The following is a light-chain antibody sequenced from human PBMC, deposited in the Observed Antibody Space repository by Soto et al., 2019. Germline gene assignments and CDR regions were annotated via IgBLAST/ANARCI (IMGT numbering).Light chain of an antibody. CDR3: QHYDGSART. CDR2: GVF. V-gene: IGKV3-20*01. CDR1: QSVRSNY. Sequence: ETVLTQSPGTVSLYPGERATLSCTTSQSVRSNYLAWYQQKPGQAPRLVVYGVFNRATGIQDRFSGSGSGTRFTLTISGLEPEDSAVYYCQHYDGSARTFGQGTKLEI. J-gene: IGKJ2*01.